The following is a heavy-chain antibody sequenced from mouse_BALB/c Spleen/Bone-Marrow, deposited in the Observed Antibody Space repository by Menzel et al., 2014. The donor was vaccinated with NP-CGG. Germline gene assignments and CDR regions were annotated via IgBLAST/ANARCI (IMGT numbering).Heavy chain of an antibody. CDR2: INPSSGYT. D-gene: IGHD2-1*01. CDR3: ARVYGNYDAMDY. V-gene: IGHV1-4*01. J-gene: IGHJ4*01. CDR1: GYTFTTYT. Sequence: VQLQQSGAELARPGASGKMSCSASGYTFTTYTMHWVKQRPGQGLEWIGYINPSSGYTYYNQKFKDKATLTAGKSSSAAYLQLSSLTSEDSAVYYCARVYGNYDAMDYWNQATTTAISS.